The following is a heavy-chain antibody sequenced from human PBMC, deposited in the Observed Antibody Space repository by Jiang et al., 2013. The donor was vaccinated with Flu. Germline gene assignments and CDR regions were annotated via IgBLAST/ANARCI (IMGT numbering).Heavy chain of an antibody. J-gene: IGHJ4*02. Sequence: SLTCTVSGGSISNYYWSWIRQPPGKGLEWIGYVYYSGSTNYNPSLKGRVTISVDTSKNQFSLKLSSVTAADTAVYYCARVFLEEMATIDYWGQGTLVTVSS. D-gene: IGHD5-24*01. CDR2: VYYSGST. CDR3: ARVFLEEMATIDY. CDR1: GGSISNYY. V-gene: IGHV4-59*12.